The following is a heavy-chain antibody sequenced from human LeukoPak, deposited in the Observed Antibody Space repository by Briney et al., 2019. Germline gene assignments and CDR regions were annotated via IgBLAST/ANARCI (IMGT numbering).Heavy chain of an antibody. Sequence: GASVKVSCKASGYSFISYDINWVRQATGQGLEWMGWMNPNTGNTGYAQRFQGRVAMTRSTSITTAYMELSSLRSEDTAVYYCVLADILTGYYGVDYWGQGTLVTVSS. D-gene: IGHD3-9*01. J-gene: IGHJ4*02. CDR1: GYSFISYD. CDR3: VLADILTGYYGVDY. V-gene: IGHV1-8*01. CDR2: MNPNTGNT.